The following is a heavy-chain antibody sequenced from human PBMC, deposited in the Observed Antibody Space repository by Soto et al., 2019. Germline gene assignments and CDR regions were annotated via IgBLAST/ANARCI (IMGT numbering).Heavy chain of an antibody. Sequence: SETLSLTCTVSGGSISSSSYYWGWIRQPPGKGLEWIGSIYYSGSTYYNPSLKSRVTISVDTSKNQFSLKLSSVTAADTAVYYCASGVLFASKEKYYYYGMDVWGQGTTVTVSS. D-gene: IGHD3-10*01. CDR3: ASGVLFASKEKYYYYGMDV. J-gene: IGHJ6*02. CDR1: GGSISSSSYY. V-gene: IGHV4-39*01. CDR2: IYYSGST.